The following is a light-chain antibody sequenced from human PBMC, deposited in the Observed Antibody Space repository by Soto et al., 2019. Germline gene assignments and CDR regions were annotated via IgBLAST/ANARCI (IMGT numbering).Light chain of an antibody. V-gene: IGLV2-14*01. Sequence: QSALTQPASVSGSLGQSITISCTGTSSDVGAYNYVSWYQQHPGKAPKLLIYEVINRPSGVSNRFSASKSGNTASLTISGLQTEDEADYYCNSYKRRGTVGFGGGTKVTVL. CDR2: EVI. J-gene: IGLJ3*02. CDR3: NSYKRRGTVG. CDR1: SSDVGAYNY.